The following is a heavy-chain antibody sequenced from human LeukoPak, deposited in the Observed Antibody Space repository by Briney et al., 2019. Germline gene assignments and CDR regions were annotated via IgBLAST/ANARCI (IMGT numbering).Heavy chain of an antibody. CDR1: GYTFTGYY. J-gene: IGHJ4*02. D-gene: IGHD3-22*01. CDR3: ARDREPDYYDSSGSD. V-gene: IGHV1-2*02. CDR2: INPNSGGT. Sequence: ASVKVSCKASGYTFTGYYMHWVRQAPGQGLEWMGWINPNSGGTNYAQKFQGRVTMTTDTSTSTAYMELRSLRSDDTAVYYCARDREPDYYDSSGSDWGQGTLVTVSS.